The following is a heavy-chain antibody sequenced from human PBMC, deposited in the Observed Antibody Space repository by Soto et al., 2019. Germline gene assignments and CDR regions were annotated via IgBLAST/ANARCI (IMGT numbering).Heavy chain of an antibody. CDR3: ARDLLVQGRPIGF. V-gene: IGHV1-18*01. J-gene: IGHJ4*02. D-gene: IGHD2-15*01. CDR1: GYSFTSYA. CDR2: ISTYSGDT. Sequence: QVQLVQSGAEVKKPGASVKVSCKASGYSFTSYALTWVRLAPGQGLEWMGWISTYSGDTSYAQKCQGRVTMTADASTSMAYMTLTSLRSDDTAVYFCARDLLVQGRPIGFWGQGTQVTVSS.